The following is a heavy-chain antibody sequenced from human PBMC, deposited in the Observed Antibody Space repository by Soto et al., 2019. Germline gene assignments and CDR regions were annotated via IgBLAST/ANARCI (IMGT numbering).Heavy chain of an antibody. Sequence: PSETLSLTCVVSGGSVTSGGHSWSWIRQPPGKGLEWVGSIYQSEYAYYNPSLRSRVAISVDRSNNQVSLKLSSVTAAATAVYYCAREGDGVWVGAFDIWGQGTMVTVSS. J-gene: IGHJ3*02. V-gene: IGHV4-30-2*01. D-gene: IGHD2-8*01. CDR1: GGSVTSGGHS. CDR3: AREGDGVWVGAFDI. CDR2: IYQSEYA.